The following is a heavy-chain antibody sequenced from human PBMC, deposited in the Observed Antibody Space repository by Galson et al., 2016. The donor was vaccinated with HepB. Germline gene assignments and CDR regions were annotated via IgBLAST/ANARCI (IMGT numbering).Heavy chain of an antibody. D-gene: IGHD3-16*01. CDR2: TAYDGSNK. CDR3: AKAGYHGADAYYYYFDY. V-gene: IGHV3-30*18. J-gene: IGHJ4*02. Sequence: SLRLSCAASGFTFSSYGMHWVRQAPGKGLEWVAVTAYDGSNKYYADSVKGRFTISRDNSKNTLYLQMNSLKPEDTAVCFCAKAGYHGADAYYYYFDYWGQGTLVTVSS. CDR1: GFTFSSYG.